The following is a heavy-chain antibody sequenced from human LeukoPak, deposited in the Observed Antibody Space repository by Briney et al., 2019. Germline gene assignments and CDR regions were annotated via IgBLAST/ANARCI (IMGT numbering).Heavy chain of an antibody. Sequence: KSGGSLRLSCAASGFTFSSYSMNWVRQAPGKGLEWVSSISSSSSYIYYADSVKGRFTISRDNAKNSMYLQMNSLRAEDTAVYYCARDKADYDSSGFDYWGHGTLVTVSS. CDR1: GFTFSSYS. CDR3: ARDKADYDSSGFDY. CDR2: ISSSSSYI. J-gene: IGHJ4*01. V-gene: IGHV3-21*01. D-gene: IGHD3-22*01.